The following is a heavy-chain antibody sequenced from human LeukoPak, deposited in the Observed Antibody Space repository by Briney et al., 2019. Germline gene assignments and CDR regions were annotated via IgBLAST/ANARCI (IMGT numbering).Heavy chain of an antibody. D-gene: IGHD2-15*01. CDR1: GFTFSSYG. J-gene: IGHJ4*02. Sequence: GGSLRLSCAASGFTFSSYGMHWVRQAPGKGLEWVAFIRYDGSNKYYADSVKGRFTISRDNSKNTLYLQMNSLRAEDTAVYYCAKGPTRPLGYCSGGSCYSPFDYWGQGTLVTVSS. V-gene: IGHV3-30*02. CDR2: IRYDGSNK. CDR3: AKGPTRPLGYCSGGSCYSPFDY.